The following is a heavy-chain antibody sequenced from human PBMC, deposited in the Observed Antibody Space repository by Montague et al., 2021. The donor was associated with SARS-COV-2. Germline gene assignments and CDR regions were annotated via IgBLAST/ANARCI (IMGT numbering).Heavy chain of an antibody. D-gene: IGHD3-9*01. V-gene: IGHV4-39*07. CDR1: GGSISSSSDY. J-gene: IGHJ4*03. CDR2: IYYSGST. Sequence: SETLSLTCTVSGGSISSSSDYWGWIRQPPGKGLAWIGSIYYSGSTYYNPSLKSRVTISVDTSKNQFSLKLSPVTAADTAVYYSARAQVLSGYYSPAYDFNDWGQGTLVTVSS. CDR3: ARAQVLSGYYSPAYDFND.